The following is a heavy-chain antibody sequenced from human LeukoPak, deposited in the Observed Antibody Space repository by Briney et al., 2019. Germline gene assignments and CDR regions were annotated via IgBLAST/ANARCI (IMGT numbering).Heavy chain of an antibody. D-gene: IGHD3-10*01. J-gene: IGHJ4*02. Sequence: GGSLRLSCAASGFSVSSTYMSWVRQAPGKGLEWISFIYSDGSAYYADAVQGRFTISTHSSKNTVSLQMNSLRPDVTAVYYCLRALGTSGDSWGPGTLVTVSS. CDR2: IYSDGSA. CDR3: LRALGTSGDS. V-gene: IGHV3-53*04. CDR1: GFSVSSTY.